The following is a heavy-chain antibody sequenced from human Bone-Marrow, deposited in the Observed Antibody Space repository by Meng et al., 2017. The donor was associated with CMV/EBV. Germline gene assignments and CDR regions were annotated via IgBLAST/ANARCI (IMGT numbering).Heavy chain of an antibody. V-gene: IGHV1-3*02. D-gene: IGHD5-24*01. CDR1: GYTFTSYA. CDR3: ARKLATITNFDL. CDR2: SNAGNGNT. J-gene: IGHJ2*01. Sequence: ASVKVSCKASGYTFTSYAMHWVRQAPGQRLEWMGWSNAGNGNTKYSQEFQGRVTMTRDTSISTAYTELSRLRSDDTAVYYCARKLATITNFDLWGRGPLVTFYS.